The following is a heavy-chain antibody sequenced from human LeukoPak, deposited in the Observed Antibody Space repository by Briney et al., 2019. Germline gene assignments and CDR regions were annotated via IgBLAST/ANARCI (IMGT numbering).Heavy chain of an antibody. J-gene: IGHJ4*02. CDR1: GFSLSTSGMR. Sequence: SGPTLVNPTQTLTLTCTFSGFSLSTSGMRVSWIRQPPVKALEWLARIDWDDDKFYSTSLKTRLTISKDTSKNQVVLTMTNMDPVDTATYYCARIPFSMYSSSWSYFDYWGQGTLVTVSS. CDR2: IDWDDDK. V-gene: IGHV2-70*04. D-gene: IGHD6-13*01. CDR3: ARIPFSMYSSSWSYFDY.